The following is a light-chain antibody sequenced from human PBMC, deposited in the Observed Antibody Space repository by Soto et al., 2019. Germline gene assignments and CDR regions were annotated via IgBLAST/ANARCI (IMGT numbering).Light chain of an antibody. CDR1: SSEVGSYNL. Sequence: QSVLTQPASVSGSPGQSITISCTGTSSEVGSYNLVSWYQQHPGKAHKLMIYEGSKRPSGVSNRFSGSKSGNTASLTISGLQAEDEADYYCCSYAGSTAVFGTGTKVTVL. J-gene: IGLJ1*01. CDR3: CSYAGSTAV. CDR2: EGS. V-gene: IGLV2-23*01.